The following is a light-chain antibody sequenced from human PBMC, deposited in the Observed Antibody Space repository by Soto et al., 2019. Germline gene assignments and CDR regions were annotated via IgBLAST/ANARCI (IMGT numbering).Light chain of an antibody. CDR2: KAY. CDR1: QTISSW. J-gene: IGKJ1*01. V-gene: IGKV1-5*03. Sequence: DIQVTQSPSTLSGSVGDRVTITCRASQTISSWLAWYQQKPGKAPKLLIYKAYTLKSGVPSRFSGSGSGTEFTLTISSLQPDDFETYYCQHYNSYSEAFGQGTKVDIK. CDR3: QHYNSYSEA.